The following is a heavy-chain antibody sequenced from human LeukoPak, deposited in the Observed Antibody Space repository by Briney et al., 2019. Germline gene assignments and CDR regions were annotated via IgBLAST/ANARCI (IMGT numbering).Heavy chain of an antibody. V-gene: IGHV3-20*01. CDR1: GFTFDDYG. Sequence: GGSLRLSCAASGFTFDDYGMSWVRQAPGKGLEWVSGINWNGGSTGYADSVKGRFTISRDNAKNSLYLQMNSLRAEDTALYHCARAAGDYDILTGYRENWFDPWGQGTLVTVSS. D-gene: IGHD3-9*01. CDR3: ARAAGDYDILTGYRENWFDP. J-gene: IGHJ5*02. CDR2: INWNGGST.